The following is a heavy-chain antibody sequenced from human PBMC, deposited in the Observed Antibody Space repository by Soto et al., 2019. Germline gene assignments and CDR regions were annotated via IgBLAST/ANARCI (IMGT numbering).Heavy chain of an antibody. D-gene: IGHD6-13*01. V-gene: IGHV1-69*13. CDR3: ARDNYSSSWHYYYYMDV. CDR1: GGTFSSYA. Sequence: AASVKVSCKASGGTFSSYAIIWVRQAPGQGLEWMGGIIPIFGTANYAQKFQGRVTITADESTSTAYMELSSLRSEDTAVYYCARDNYSSSWHYYYYMDVWGKGTTVTVSS. J-gene: IGHJ6*03. CDR2: IIPIFGTA.